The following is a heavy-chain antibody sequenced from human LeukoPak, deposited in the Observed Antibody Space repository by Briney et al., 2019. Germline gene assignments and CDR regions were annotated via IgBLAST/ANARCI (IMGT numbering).Heavy chain of an antibody. CDR2: ISGSGGST. CDR3: ARGNFWSGDPVPSDY. J-gene: IGHJ4*02. V-gene: IGHV3-23*01. Sequence: GGSLRLSCAASGFTFSSYAMSWVRQAPGKGLEWVSAISGSGGSTYYADSVKGRFTISRDNSKNTLYLQMNSLRAEDTAVYYCARGNFWSGDPVPSDYWGQGTLVTVSS. CDR1: GFTFSSYA. D-gene: IGHD3-3*01.